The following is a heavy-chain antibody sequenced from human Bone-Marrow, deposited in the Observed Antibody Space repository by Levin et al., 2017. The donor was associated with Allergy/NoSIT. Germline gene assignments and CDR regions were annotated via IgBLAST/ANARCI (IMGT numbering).Heavy chain of an antibody. Sequence: GGSLRLSCKDLGYSFTSHWIAWVRQMPGKGLEWMGVIYPADSDTRYSPSFQGQVTISADKSISTAYLQWSSLKASDSAMYFCARHAEQPDAFDIWGQGTMVTVSS. CDR3: ARHAEQPDAFDI. CDR1: GYSFTSHW. D-gene: IGHD6-13*01. V-gene: IGHV5-51*01. J-gene: IGHJ3*02. CDR2: IYPADSDT.